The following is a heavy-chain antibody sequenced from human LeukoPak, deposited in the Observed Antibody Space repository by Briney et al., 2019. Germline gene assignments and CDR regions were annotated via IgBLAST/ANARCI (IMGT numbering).Heavy chain of an antibody. J-gene: IGHJ4*02. D-gene: IGHD3-22*01. V-gene: IGHV4-39*01. CDR1: GGSISSSSYY. CDR2: IYYSGST. CDR3: ARSSRYYYDNSGYPQGIFDY. Sequence: SETLSLTCTVSGGSISSSSYYWGWIRQPQGKGVEWIGSIYYSGSTYYNPSLKSRVTISVDTSKNQFSLKLSSVTAADTAVYYCARSSRYYYDNSGYPQGIFDYWGQGTLVTVSS.